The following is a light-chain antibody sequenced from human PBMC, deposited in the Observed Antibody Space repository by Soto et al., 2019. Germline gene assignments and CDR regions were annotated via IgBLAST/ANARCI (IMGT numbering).Light chain of an antibody. CDR2: AAS. J-gene: IGKJ1*01. Sequence: AIQVTQSPSSLSASVGDRVTITCRASQDIRNDLGWYQQKPGKAPKLLIYAASSLQSGVPSRFAGSGSGTDFTLTISSLQPEDFATYSCLQDYNYPWTFGQGTQVEIK. CDR1: QDIRND. V-gene: IGKV1-6*01. CDR3: LQDYNYPWT.